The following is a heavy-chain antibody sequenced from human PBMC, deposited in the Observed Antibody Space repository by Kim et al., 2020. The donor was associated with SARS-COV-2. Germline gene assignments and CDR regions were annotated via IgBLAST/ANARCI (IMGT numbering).Heavy chain of an antibody. D-gene: IGHD3-22*01. CDR2: INPSGGST. CDR3: AREGADSSGYYLTLYGMDV. CDR1: GYTFTSYY. Sequence: ASVKVSCKASGYTFTSYYMHWVRQAPGQGLEWMGIINPSGGSTSYAQKFQGRVTMTRDTSTSTVYMELSSLRSEDTAVYYCAREGADSSGYYLTLYGMDVWGQGTTVTVSS. J-gene: IGHJ6*02. V-gene: IGHV1-46*01.